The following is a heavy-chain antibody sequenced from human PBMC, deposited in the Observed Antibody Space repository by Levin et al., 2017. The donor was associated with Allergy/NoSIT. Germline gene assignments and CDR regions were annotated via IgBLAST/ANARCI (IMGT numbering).Heavy chain of an antibody. V-gene: IGHV1-46*01. J-gene: IGHJ6*02. D-gene: IGHD3-10*01. CDR3: ARDSPRGWFGELHFGYYYGMDV. Sequence: PGESLKISCKASGYTFTSYYMNWVRQAPGQGLEWMGVINPSGGRTSYAQKFQGRVTVTRDTSASTVYMELSSLRSEDTAVYYCARDSPRGWFGELHFGYYYGMDVWGQGTTVTVSS. CDR2: INPSGGRT. CDR1: GYTFTSYY.